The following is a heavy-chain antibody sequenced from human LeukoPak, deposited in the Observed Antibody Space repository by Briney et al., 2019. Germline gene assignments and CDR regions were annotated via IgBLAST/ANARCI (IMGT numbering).Heavy chain of an antibody. CDR2: INPNSGGT. CDR3: ALLSLRYFDWPPAFDY. V-gene: IGHV1-2*02. CDR1: GYTFTGYY. Sequence: GASVKVSCKASGYTFTGYYMDWVRQAPGQGLGWIGWINPNSGGTNYAQKFQGRVTMTRDTSISTAYMELSTLRSDDTDVHSCALLSLRYFDWPPAFDYWGQGTLVTVSS. J-gene: IGHJ4*02. D-gene: IGHD3-9*01.